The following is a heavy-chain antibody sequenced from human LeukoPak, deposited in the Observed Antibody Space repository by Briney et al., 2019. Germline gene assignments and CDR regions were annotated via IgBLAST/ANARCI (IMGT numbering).Heavy chain of an antibody. V-gene: IGHV3-23*01. CDR3: AKGDYYDSTTAFDY. Sequence: GGSLRLSCAASGFTFSSYGMSWVRQAPGKGLEWVSAISGSGGSTYYADSVKGRFTISRDNSKNTLYLQMNSLRAEDTAVYYCAKGDYYDSTTAFDYWGQGTLVTVSS. J-gene: IGHJ4*02. CDR1: GFTFSSYG. CDR2: ISGSGGST. D-gene: IGHD3-22*01.